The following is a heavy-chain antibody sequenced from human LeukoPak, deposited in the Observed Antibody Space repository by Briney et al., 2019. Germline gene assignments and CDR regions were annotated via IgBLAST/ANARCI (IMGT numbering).Heavy chain of an antibody. CDR3: ARVEGNIVTTTEGYFDY. V-gene: IGHV3-21*01. J-gene: IGHJ4*02. CDR1: GFTFSTYS. D-gene: IGHD5-12*01. Sequence: GGSLRLSCAASGFTFSTYSINWVRQAPGKGLEWVSSISTSSSYIYYADSMKGRFTISRDNAKNSLYLQMNSLRAEDTAVYYCARVEGNIVTTTEGYFDYWGQGTLVTVSS. CDR2: ISTSSSYI.